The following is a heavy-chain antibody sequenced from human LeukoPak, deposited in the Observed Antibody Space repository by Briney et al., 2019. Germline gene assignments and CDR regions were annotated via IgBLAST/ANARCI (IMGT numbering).Heavy chain of an antibody. V-gene: IGHV3-23*01. CDR3: AKGSGINHYHWIDP. CDR2: VSGSGGYT. J-gene: IGHJ5*02. CDR1: GFTFSSYA. D-gene: IGHD1-14*01. Sequence: GGSLRLSCAASGFTFSSYAMTWVRKAPGKGPEWVSVVSGSGGYTYYADSVKGRFTISRDNSKNTLYLQMDSLRAEDTALYYCAKGSGINHYHWIDPWGQGTLVTVSS.